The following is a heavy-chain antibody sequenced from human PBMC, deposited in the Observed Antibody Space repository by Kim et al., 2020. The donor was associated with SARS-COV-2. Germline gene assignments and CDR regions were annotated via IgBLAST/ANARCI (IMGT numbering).Heavy chain of an antibody. Sequence: SETLSLTCTVSGGSISSGGYYWSWILQHPGKGLEWIGYIYYSGSTYYNPSLKSRVTISVDTSKNQFSLKLISVTAADTAVYYCARARGGTMIVVVIGAFDSWGQGTMVTVSS. CDR2: IYYSGST. D-gene: IGHD3-22*01. CDR3: ARARGGTMIVVVIGAFDS. J-gene: IGHJ3*02. CDR1: GGSISSGGYY. V-gene: IGHV4-31*03.